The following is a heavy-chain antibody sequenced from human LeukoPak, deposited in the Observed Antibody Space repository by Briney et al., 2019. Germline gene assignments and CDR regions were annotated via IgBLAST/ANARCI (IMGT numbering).Heavy chain of an antibody. CDR1: GGSISSTTDY. CDR3: ARHPRSWRTHIRRRENWFDP. Sequence: SETLSLTCTVSGGSISSTTDYWGWIRQPPGKGLEWIASVYYSGSTNYSPSLQSRVTMSVDTSKNQFSLRLTSVTAADTAIYYCARHPRSWRTHIRRRENWFDPWGQGTLVTVSS. V-gene: IGHV4-39*01. CDR2: VYYSGST. D-gene: IGHD6-13*01. J-gene: IGHJ5*02.